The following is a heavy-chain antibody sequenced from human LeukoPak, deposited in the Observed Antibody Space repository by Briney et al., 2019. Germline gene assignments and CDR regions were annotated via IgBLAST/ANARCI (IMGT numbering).Heavy chain of an antibody. CDR1: GFTFDDYA. Sequence: GVSLRLSCAASGFTFDDYAMHWVRQAPGKGLEWVSGISWNSGSIGYADSVKGRFTISRDNAKNSLYLQMNSLRAEDTALYYCAKDGPGSSSSFYYFDYWGQGTLVTVSS. D-gene: IGHD6-13*01. CDR3: AKDGPGSSSSFYYFDY. J-gene: IGHJ4*02. CDR2: ISWNSGSI. V-gene: IGHV3-9*01.